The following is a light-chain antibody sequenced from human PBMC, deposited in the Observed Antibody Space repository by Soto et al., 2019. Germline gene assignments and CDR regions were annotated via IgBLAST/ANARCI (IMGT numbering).Light chain of an antibody. J-gene: IGKJ5*01. CDR3: QQRSNWPHT. V-gene: IGKV3-11*01. Sequence: EIVLTQSPATLSLSPGERATLSCRASQSVRTYLAWYQQKPGQAPRQLIYDASNRATDIPARFSGRGSGTDFTLTISSLEPEDFAVYYCQQRSNWPHTFGQGTRLEIK. CDR2: DAS. CDR1: QSVRTY.